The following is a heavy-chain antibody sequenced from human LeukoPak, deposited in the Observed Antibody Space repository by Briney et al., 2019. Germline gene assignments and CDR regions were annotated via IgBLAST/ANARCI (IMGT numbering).Heavy chain of an antibody. Sequence: GESLKISCKGSGYSFTSYCIGWVRQLPGKGLEWMGIIYPGDSDTRYSPSFQGQVTISADKSISTAYLQWSSLKASDTAMYYCARRAPGYCSSTSCPSSFDYWGQGTLVTVSS. CDR3: ARRAPGYCSSTSCPSSFDY. V-gene: IGHV5-51*01. CDR1: GYSFTSYC. CDR2: IYPGDSDT. J-gene: IGHJ4*02. D-gene: IGHD2-2*01.